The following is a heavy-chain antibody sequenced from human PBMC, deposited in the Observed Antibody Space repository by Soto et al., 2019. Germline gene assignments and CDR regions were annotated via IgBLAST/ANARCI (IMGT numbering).Heavy chain of an antibody. Sequence: SLRLSCAASGFTFSSYAMSWVRQAPGKGLEWVSAISGSGGSTYYADSVKGRFTISRDNSKNTLYLQMNSLRAEDTAVYYCAKSIAVAGQIDYWGQGTLVTVSS. CDR1: GFTFSSYA. D-gene: IGHD6-19*01. V-gene: IGHV3-23*01. J-gene: IGHJ4*02. CDR3: AKSIAVAGQIDY. CDR2: ISGSGGST.